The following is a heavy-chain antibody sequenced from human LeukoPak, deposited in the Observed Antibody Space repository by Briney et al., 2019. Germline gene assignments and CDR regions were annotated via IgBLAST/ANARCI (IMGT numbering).Heavy chain of an antibody. V-gene: IGHV3-23*01. CDR2: ISGSGGST. CDR3: AKDRAAASYQAAFDI. CDR1: GFTFSSYA. J-gene: IGHJ3*02. Sequence: GESLRLSCAASGFTFSSYAMNWVRQTPGKGLEWVSAISGSGGSTYYADSVKGRFTISRDNSKNTLYLQMNSLRAEDTAVYYCAKDRAAASYQAAFDIWGQGTMVTVSS. D-gene: IGHD6-13*01.